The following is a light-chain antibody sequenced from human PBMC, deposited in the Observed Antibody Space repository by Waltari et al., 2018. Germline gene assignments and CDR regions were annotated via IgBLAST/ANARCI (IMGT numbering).Light chain of an antibody. V-gene: IGLV8-61*01. CDR1: SGSVSSTSY. Sequence: QTVVTQEPSLSVSPGGTVTLTCALSSGSVSSTSYPTWYQQTPGQPPRTLVYKGLSRSSGAPDRFSGSILGNTAALTITGAQADDESDYYCSMYMGSGVWVFGGGTKLTVL. J-gene: IGLJ3*02. CDR2: KGL. CDR3: SMYMGSGVWV.